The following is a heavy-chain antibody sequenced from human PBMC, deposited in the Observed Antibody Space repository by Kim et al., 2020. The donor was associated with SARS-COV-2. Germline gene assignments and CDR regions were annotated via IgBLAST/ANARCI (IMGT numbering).Heavy chain of an antibody. V-gene: IGHV3-7*01. Sequence: KQDGSEKNYVDSVKGRFTISRDNAKNSMYLQMNSLRAEDTAVYYCAGGGYCGQGTLVTVSS. J-gene: IGHJ4*02. CDR2: KQDGSEK. D-gene: IGHD2-15*01. CDR3: AGGGY.